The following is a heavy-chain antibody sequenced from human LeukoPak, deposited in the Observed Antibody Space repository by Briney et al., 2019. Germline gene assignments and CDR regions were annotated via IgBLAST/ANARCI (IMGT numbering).Heavy chain of an antibody. Sequence: GALRLFCCGSWFNLYSYCINWVRQGSREGVELGLSISGSGGNTYYADSVKGRFTISRDNSKNTLYLQMNSLRAEDTAVYHCAKEWGSSGWSSIEYWGQGTLVTVSS. V-gene: IGHV3-23*01. CDR2: ISGSGGNT. J-gene: IGHJ4*02. D-gene: IGHD6-19*01. CDR3: AKEWGSSGWSSIEY. CDR1: WFNLYSYC.